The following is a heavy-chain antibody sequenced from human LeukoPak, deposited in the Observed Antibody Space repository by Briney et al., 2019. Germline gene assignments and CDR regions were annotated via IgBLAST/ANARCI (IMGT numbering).Heavy chain of an antibody. CDR1: GFTFSSYA. V-gene: IGHV3-23*01. CDR3: AKDRLVGATRGDNWFDP. CDR2: INGGGVNT. Sequence: PGGSLRLSCAASGFTFSSYAMSWVRQAPGKGLEWVSTINGGGVNTHYADSVGGRFTISRDNSKNTLFLQMNSLRDEDTAVYYCAKDRLVGATRGDNWFDPWGQGTLVTVSS. J-gene: IGHJ5*02. D-gene: IGHD1-26*01.